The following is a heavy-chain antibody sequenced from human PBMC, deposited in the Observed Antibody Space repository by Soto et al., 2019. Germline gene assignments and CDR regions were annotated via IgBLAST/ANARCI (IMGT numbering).Heavy chain of an antibody. D-gene: IGHD3-10*01. CDR1: GGSISSYY. CDR2: VYYTGST. V-gene: IGHV4-59*01. Sequence: QVPLQESGPRLVKPSETLSLTCTVSGGSISSYYWSWVRQPPGKWLEWIGYVYYTGSTYYNPSLKSRVTMSMDTSRNQLLLKLTSVTAADTAVYYCARESAGSGRNNWFDPWGQGTLVTVSS. J-gene: IGHJ5*02. CDR3: ARESAGSGRNNWFDP.